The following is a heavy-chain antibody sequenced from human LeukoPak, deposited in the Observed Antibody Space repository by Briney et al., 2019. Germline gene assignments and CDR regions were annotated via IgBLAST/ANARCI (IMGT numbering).Heavy chain of an antibody. J-gene: IGHJ3*02. D-gene: IGHD6-13*01. V-gene: IGHV3-7*01. CDR3: ARDSEYSSSFAFDI. Sequence: GGSLRLSCAASGFTFSSHWMTWVRQAPGKGLEWVANINQDGSERYYVDTVKGRFTISRDNAKNSLYLQMNSLRADDTPVYYCARDSEYSSSFAFDIWGQGTMVTVSS. CDR2: INQDGSER. CDR1: GFTFSSHW.